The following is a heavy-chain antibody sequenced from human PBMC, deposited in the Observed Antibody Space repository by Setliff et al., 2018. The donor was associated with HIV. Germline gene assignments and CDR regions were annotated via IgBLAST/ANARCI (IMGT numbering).Heavy chain of an antibody. D-gene: IGHD6-19*01. CDR2: INTETGNP. V-gene: IGHV7-4-1*02. J-gene: IGHJ5*02. CDR3: AREGQWLA. CDR1: GYTLTTYG. Sequence: ASVKVSCKASGYTLTTYGISWVRQAPGQGPEWMGWINTETGNPMYAQGFRGRLVFSLDTSVNTAYLQINSLKAEDTAMYYCAREGQWLAWGQGTLVTVSS.